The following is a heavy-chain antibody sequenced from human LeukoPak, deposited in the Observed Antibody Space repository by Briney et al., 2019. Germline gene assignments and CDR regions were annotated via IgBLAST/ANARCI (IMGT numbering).Heavy chain of an antibody. J-gene: IGHJ4*02. D-gene: IGHD2-15*01. Sequence: SETLSLTCTVSGGSISSSSYYWGWIRQPPGKGLEWIGSIYCSGSTYYNPSLKSRVTISVDTSKNQFSLKLSSVTAADTAVYYCARGLPLSDIVVVVAATFFDYWGQGTLVTVSS. CDR3: ARGLPLSDIVVVVAATFFDY. CDR2: IYCSGST. V-gene: IGHV4-39*01. CDR1: GGSISSSSYY.